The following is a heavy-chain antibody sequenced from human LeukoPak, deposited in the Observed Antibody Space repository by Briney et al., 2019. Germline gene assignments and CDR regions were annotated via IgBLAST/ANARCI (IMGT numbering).Heavy chain of an antibody. CDR2: IIPMLGIA. V-gene: IGHV1-69*04. CDR3: ARVGCSSVSCYSYHMDV. CDR1: GGTFNSYS. Sequence: SVKVSCKASGGTFNSYSISWVRQAPGQGLEWMGRIIPMLGIANYARKFQGRVTITADRSTSTAYMDVSSLRSEDTAVYYCARVGCSSVSCYSYHMDVWGKGTTVTVSS. D-gene: IGHD2-2*01. J-gene: IGHJ6*03.